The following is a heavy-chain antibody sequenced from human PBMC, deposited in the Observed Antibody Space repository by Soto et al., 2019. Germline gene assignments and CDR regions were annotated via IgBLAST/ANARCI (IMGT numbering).Heavy chain of an antibody. D-gene: IGHD6-6*01. CDR1: GFTFSTYS. V-gene: IGHV3-66*01. CDR2: IYSGGST. CDR3: STSSRNEYHFAMDA. Sequence: EMHLVESGGGLVKPGGSLRLSCAASGFTFSTYSMNWVRQAPGKGLEWVSVIYSGGSTHDADSVKGRFTISRDNSKNTVHLQMNSLRVDDTAVYFCSTSSRNEYHFAMDAWGQGTTVIVSS. J-gene: IGHJ6*02.